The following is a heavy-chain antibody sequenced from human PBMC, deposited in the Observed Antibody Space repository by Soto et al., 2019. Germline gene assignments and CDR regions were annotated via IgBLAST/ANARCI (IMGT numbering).Heavy chain of an antibody. CDR1: GLDFMDFL. Sequence: QVHVVQSGGALAKPGGPWRPSFAAPGLDFMDFLWSWIRRPPGKGLEWVAYISGSGTIIFYSDSVKGRFSISRGDPNNSVFLQMDSLRVDDTAVYYCARESRKSPTHGMDVWGQGTTVTVSS. CDR3: ARESRKSPTHGMDV. J-gene: IGHJ6*02. CDR2: ISGSGTII. V-gene: IGHV3-11*01.